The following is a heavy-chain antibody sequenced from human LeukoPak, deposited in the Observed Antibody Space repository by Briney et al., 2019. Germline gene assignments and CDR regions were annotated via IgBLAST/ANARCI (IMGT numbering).Heavy chain of an antibody. Sequence: GGTLRLSCAGSGFSFSSNTMSWVRQAPGRGLEWVSAIYSGGSTNYADSMKGRFTISRDNSKNTLYLQMNSLRAEDTAVYYCARDSADTMVRGKKAYYYGMDVWGQGTTVSVSS. D-gene: IGHD3-10*01. CDR3: ARDSADTMVRGKKAYYYGMDV. V-gene: IGHV3-66*01. CDR2: IYSGGST. CDR1: GFSFSSNT. J-gene: IGHJ6*02.